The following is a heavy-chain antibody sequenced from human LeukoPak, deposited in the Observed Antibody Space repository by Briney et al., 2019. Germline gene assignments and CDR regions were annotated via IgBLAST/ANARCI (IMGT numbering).Heavy chain of an antibody. CDR2: IRSNTYGGTA. J-gene: IGHJ4*02. V-gene: IGHV3-49*03. CDR1: GFTFGDYA. Sequence: GGSLRLSCTASGFTFGDYAMSWFRQAPGKGLEWVGFIRSNTYGGTAEYAASVKGRFTISRDDSKSIAYLQMNSLKTEVTAVYYCTKGDYHAYWGQGTLATVSS. CDR3: TKGDYHAY.